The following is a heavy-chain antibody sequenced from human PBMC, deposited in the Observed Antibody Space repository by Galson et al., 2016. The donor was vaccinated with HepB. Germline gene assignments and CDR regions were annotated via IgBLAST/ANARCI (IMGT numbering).Heavy chain of an antibody. CDR2: IRPVFGTT. V-gene: IGHV1-69*13. CDR1: GGAVRSHA. D-gene: IGHD3-22*01. CDR3: ARDRGADDNSGYYMSLTPNWFDP. J-gene: IGHJ5*02. Sequence: SVKVSCKASGGAVRSHAVTWLRQAPGQGFEWMGGIRPVFGTTHYAPQFQGRLTISADDSTGTSYMELRSLTSEDTAVYYCARDRGADDNSGYYMSLTPNWFDPWGQGTLITVSS.